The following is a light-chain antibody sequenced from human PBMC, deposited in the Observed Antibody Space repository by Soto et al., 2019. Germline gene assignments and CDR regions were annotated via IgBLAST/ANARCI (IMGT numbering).Light chain of an antibody. J-gene: IGLJ3*02. CDR2: SIN. Sequence: QSVLTQSPSASGTPGQRVTISCSGSSSNIGSNTVNWYQQLPGTAPKLLIYSINQRPSGVPDRFSGSKSGTSASLAISGLQSEDEAAYYCAAWDDSLNGWVFGGGTKVTVL. CDR1: SSNIGSNT. CDR3: AAWDDSLNGWV. V-gene: IGLV1-44*01.